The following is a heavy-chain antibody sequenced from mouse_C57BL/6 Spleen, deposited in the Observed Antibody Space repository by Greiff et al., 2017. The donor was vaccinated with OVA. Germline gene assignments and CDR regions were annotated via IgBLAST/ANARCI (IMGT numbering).Heavy chain of an antibody. CDR2: IDPETGGT. V-gene: IGHV1-15*01. CDR3: TRGGTVARPRLARDY. Sequence: QVQLQQSGAELVRPGASVTLSCKASGYTFTDYEMHWVKQKPVHGLEWIGAIDPETGGTAYNQKFKGKAILAADKSSSTAYMELRSLTSEDAAVYYGTRGGTVARPRLARDYWGQGTSVTVSS. CDR1: GYTFTDYE. D-gene: IGHD1-1*01. J-gene: IGHJ4*01.